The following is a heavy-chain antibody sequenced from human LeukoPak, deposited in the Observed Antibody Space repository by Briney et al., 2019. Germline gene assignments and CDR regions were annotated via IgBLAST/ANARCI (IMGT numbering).Heavy chain of an antibody. CDR3: AKDSQIAYCGGDCYSGMYYFDY. Sequence: GGSLRLSRAASGFTFSSYAMSWVRQAPGKGLEWVSAISGSGGSTYYADSVKGRFTISRDNSKNTLYLQMNSLRAEDTAVYYCAKDSQIAYCGGDCYSGMYYFDYWGQGTLVTVSS. CDR1: GFTFSSYA. V-gene: IGHV3-23*01. J-gene: IGHJ4*02. CDR2: ISGSGGST. D-gene: IGHD2-21*02.